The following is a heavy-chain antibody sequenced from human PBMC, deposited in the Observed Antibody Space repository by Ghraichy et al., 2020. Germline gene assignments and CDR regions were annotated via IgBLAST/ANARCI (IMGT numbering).Heavy chain of an antibody. CDR2: ISSRSTYT. V-gene: IGHV3-11*05. CDR1: GFSFSDSY. CDR3: ARATIVGATGWFDP. Sequence: GESLNISCAASGFSFSDSYMSWIRQAPGKGLEWVSYISSRSTYTHYADSVKGRFTISRDDAKKLLYLQMKSLRAEDTAPYYCARATIVGATGWFDPWGQGTLVTVSS. D-gene: IGHD1-26*01. J-gene: IGHJ5*02.